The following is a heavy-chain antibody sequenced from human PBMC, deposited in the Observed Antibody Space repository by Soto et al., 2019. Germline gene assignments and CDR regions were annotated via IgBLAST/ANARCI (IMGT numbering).Heavy chain of an antibody. D-gene: IGHD3-10*01. V-gene: IGHV4-39*01. CDR2: IYYSGST. CDR1: GGSISSSSYY. CDR3: ARTYYGSGSYYNEQITIDY. Sequence: PSETLSLTCTVSGGSISSSSYYWGWIRQPPGKGLEWIGSIYYSGSTYYNPSLKSRVTISVGTSKSQFSLKLSSVTAADTAVYYCARTYYGSGSYYNEQITIDYWGQGTLVTVSS. J-gene: IGHJ4*02.